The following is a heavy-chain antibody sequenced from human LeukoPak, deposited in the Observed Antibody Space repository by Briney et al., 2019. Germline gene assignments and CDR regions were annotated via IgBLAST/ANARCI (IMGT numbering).Heavy chain of an antibody. V-gene: IGHV4-39*07. CDR3: ARSPSGFDY. J-gene: IGHJ4*02. Sequence: SETLSLTCTVSGGSISSSSYYWGWIRQPPGKGLEWIGSIYYSGSTYYNPSLKSRVTISVDTSKNQFSLKLSSVTAADTAVYYCARSPSGFDYWGQGTLVTVSS. CDR2: IYYSGST. CDR1: GGSISSSSYY. D-gene: IGHD7-27*01.